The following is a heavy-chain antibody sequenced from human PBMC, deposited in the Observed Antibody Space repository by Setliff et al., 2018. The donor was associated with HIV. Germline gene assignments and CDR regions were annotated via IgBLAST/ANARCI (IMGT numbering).Heavy chain of an antibody. CDR1: GGSISSGDYY. J-gene: IGHJ4*02. D-gene: IGHD3-22*01. CDR2: TYYSGYT. V-gene: IGHV4-30-4*01. CDR3: ARASSGYLIVHY. Sequence: SETLSLTCTVSGGSISSGDYYWSWIRQPPGKGLEWIGYTYYSGYTQYNPSLKSRVTISVDTSKNQFSLKLRSVSAADTAVYYCARASSGYLIVHYWGQGTLVT.